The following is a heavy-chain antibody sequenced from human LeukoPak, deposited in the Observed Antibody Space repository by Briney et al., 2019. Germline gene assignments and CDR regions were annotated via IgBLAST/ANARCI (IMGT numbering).Heavy chain of an antibody. CDR1: GFTFSSYA. Sequence: QSGGSLRLSCAASGFTFSSYAMSWVRQAPGKGLEWVAVISYDGSNKYYADSVKGRFTISRDNSKNTLYLQMNSLRAEDTAVYYCAKALPARSHKPHAQIDYWGQGTLVTVSS. D-gene: IGHD4-17*01. CDR3: AKALPARSHKPHAQIDY. CDR2: ISYDGSNK. V-gene: IGHV3-30*18. J-gene: IGHJ4*02.